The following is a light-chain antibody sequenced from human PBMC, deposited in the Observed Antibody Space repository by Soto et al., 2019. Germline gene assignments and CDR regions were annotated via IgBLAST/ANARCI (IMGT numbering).Light chain of an antibody. V-gene: IGLV2-14*01. CDR2: EVS. J-gene: IGLJ3*02. CDR1: SSDVGGYNY. CDR3: SSYTSGSPWV. Sequence: QSALTQPASVSGSPGQSITISCTGTSSDVGGYNYVSWYQQHPGKAPKLLIYEVSHRPSGVSNRFSGSKSGNTASLTISGLLAEDEADYYCSSYTSGSPWVFGGGTKLTVL.